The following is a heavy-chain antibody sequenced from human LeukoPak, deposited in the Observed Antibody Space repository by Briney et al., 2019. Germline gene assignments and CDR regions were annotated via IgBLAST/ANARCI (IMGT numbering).Heavy chain of an antibody. V-gene: IGHV4-39*07. J-gene: IGHJ5*02. CDR3: AREYSSSNNWFDP. CDR2: IYYSGST. Sequence: PSETLSLTCTVSGGSISSSSYYWGWIRQPPGKGLEWIGSIYYSGSTYYNPSLKSRVTISVDTSKNQFSLKLSSVTAADTAVYDCAREYSSSNNWFDPWGQGTLVTLSS. D-gene: IGHD6-6*01. CDR1: GGSISSSSYY.